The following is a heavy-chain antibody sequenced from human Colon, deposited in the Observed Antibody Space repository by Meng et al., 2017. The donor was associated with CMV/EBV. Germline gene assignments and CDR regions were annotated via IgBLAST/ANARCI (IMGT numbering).Heavy chain of an antibody. D-gene: IGHD2-8*01. CDR3: ARDEISMVGGSYYYGMDV. J-gene: IGHJ6*02. V-gene: IGHV3-48*04. CDR2: ISSSSSTI. CDR1: GFTFSSYS. Sequence: GESLKISCAASGFTFSSYSMNWVRQAPGKGLEWVSYISSSSSTIYYADSVKGRFSISRDNANNLVYLQMNSLRAEDTALYYCARDEISMVGGSYYYGMDVWGQGTTVTVSS.